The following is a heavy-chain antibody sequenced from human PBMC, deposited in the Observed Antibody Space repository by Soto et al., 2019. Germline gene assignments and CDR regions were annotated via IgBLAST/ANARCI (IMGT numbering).Heavy chain of an antibody. J-gene: IGHJ6*01. CDR1: GYVFIGFS. CDR3: SKGRWTVGHCSGGSCYDGMDV. D-gene: IGHD2-15*01. Sequence: GSVKVYFKASGYVFIGFSLHLVRQAPGQGLEWLGWINPKNGDTNYAQKFQGRVTMTRDTSINTVYMELNSLKSDDTAVYYCSKGRWTVGHCSGGSCYDGMDVWGQGTPVTVSS. V-gene: IGHV1-2*02. CDR2: INPKNGDT.